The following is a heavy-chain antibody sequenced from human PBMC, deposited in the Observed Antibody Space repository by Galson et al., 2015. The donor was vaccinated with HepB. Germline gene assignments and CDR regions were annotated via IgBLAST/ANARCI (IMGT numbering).Heavy chain of an antibody. CDR1: GNRFTNYW. V-gene: IGHV5-51*01. Sequence: QSGAEVKKAGESLKISCKDSGNRFTNYWIGWVRQMPGKGLEWVGLISLGESDIKYSPSFKGQVTISADRSINTAYLQWTSLKASDTAMYYCAVLYGPWKWWHDPWGQGTLVTVSS. CDR3: AVLYGPWKWWHDP. J-gene: IGHJ5*02. D-gene: IGHD2-15*01. CDR2: ISLGESDI.